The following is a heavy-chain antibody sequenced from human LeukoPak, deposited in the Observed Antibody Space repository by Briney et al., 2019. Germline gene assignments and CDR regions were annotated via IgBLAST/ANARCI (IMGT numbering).Heavy chain of an antibody. V-gene: IGHV4-38-2*02. J-gene: IGHJ5*02. CDR3: ARDRWELHSYNWFDP. Sequence: SETLSLTCIVSGYSISSGYYWGWIRQPPGKGLEWIGGIYHSGSTYYNPSLKSRVTISVDTSKNQFSLKLSSVTAADTAVYYCARDRWELHSYNWFDPWGQGTLVTVSS. CDR2: IYHSGST. CDR1: GYSISSGYY. D-gene: IGHD1-26*01.